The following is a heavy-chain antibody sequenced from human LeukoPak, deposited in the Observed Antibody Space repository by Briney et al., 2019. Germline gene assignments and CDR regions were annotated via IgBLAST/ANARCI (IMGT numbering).Heavy chain of an antibody. J-gene: IGHJ4*02. V-gene: IGHV1-69*13. Sequence: SVKVSCKAPGGTFSSYAISWVRQAPGQGLEWMGGIIPIFGTANYAQKFQGRVTITADESTSTAYMELSSLRSEDTAVYYCARDGNSGSYYYFDYWGQGTLVTVSS. CDR3: ARDGNSGSYYYFDY. CDR2: IIPIFGTA. D-gene: IGHD1-26*01. CDR1: GGTFSSYA.